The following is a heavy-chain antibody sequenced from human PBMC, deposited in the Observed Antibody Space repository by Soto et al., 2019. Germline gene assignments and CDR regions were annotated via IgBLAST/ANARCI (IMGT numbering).Heavy chain of an antibody. J-gene: IGHJ4*02. CDR2: ISAYSGNT. D-gene: IGHD2-15*01. CDR1: GYTFTTFG. V-gene: IGHV1-18*01. Sequence: QVQLVQSGGEVKKPGAAVKVSCKASGYTFTTFGIGWVRQAPGQGLEWMGWISAYSGNTEYPQKRQGRVTMTIDTSTSTTYMELRSLRSDDTAVYYCARAYCSGGSCYLDYWGQGALVTVSS. CDR3: ARAYCSGGSCYLDY.